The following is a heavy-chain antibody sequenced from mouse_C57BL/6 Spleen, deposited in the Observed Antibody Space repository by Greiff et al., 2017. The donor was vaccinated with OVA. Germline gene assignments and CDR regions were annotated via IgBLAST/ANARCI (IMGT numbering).Heavy chain of an antibody. CDR3: ARGTGTGGAMDY. CDR1: GYTFTSYW. J-gene: IGHJ4*01. Sequence: VQLQQPGAELVMPGASVKLSCKASGYTFTSYWMYWVKQRPGQGLEWIGEIDPSDSYTNYNQKLKGKSTLTVDKSSSTAYMQLSSLTSEDSAVYCSARGTGTGGAMDYWGQGTSVTVSS. D-gene: IGHD4-1*01. CDR2: IDPSDSYT. V-gene: IGHV1-69*01.